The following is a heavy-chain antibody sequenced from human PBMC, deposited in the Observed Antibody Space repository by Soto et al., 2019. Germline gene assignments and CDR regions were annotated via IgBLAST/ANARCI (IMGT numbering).Heavy chain of an antibody. CDR1: GGSISSYY. D-gene: IGHD6-13*01. CDR2: IYYSGST. J-gene: IGHJ2*01. V-gene: IGHV4-59*01. CDR3: ARAPLLGSSSRKPRVGFDL. Sequence: SETLSLTCTVSGGSISSYYWSWIRQPPGKGLEWIGYIYYSGSTNYNPSLKSRVTISVDTSKNQFSLKLSSVTAADTAVYYCARAPLLGSSSRKPRVGFDLWGRGTLVTVSS.